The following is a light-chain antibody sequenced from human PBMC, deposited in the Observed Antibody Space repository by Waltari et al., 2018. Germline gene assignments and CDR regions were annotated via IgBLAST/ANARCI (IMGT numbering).Light chain of an antibody. CDR3: QAWDSTTGV. V-gene: IGLV3-1*01. J-gene: IGLJ3*02. CDR1: ILESKY. CDR2: QNT. Sequence: SLELTQPPSVSVSPGQTATIRCPGEILESKYACWYQQKPGQPPVLIIYQNTQRPSGIPERMSGSKLGNTATLTITGAQGMDEADYYCQAWDSTTGVFAGGTKLTVL.